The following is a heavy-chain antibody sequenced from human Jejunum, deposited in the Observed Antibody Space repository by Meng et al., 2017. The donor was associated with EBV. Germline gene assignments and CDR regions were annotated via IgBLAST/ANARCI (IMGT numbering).Heavy chain of an antibody. V-gene: IGHV4-28*01. CDR1: GYSMGNSNW. CDR2: IYYTGTT. CDR3: AKRMPGTGFDY. D-gene: IGHD1-1*01. Sequence: QVQVQESGPGLVKPSDTRSLTCAVSGYSMGNSNWWGWIRQPQGKGLEWIGYIYYTGTTYYNPSLKSRVTMSIDTSKNHFSLKLTSVTTMDTAVYYCAKRMPGTGFDYWGQGTLVTVSS. J-gene: IGHJ4*02.